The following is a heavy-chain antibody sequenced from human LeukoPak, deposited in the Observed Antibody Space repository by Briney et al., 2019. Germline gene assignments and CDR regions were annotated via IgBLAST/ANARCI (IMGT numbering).Heavy chain of an antibody. V-gene: IGHV1-69*05. Sequence: SGKVSCKASGGTFSSYSFSWVRQAPGQGLEWIGGIIGMFGTTNYAQMFQGRVTIITEEFTSTAYMELSSLRSEDTAVYYCARGRGYSHGFLEYWGQGTLVTVSS. CDR1: GGTFSSYS. J-gene: IGHJ4*02. D-gene: IGHD5-18*01. CDR2: IIGMFGTT. CDR3: ARGRGYSHGFLEY.